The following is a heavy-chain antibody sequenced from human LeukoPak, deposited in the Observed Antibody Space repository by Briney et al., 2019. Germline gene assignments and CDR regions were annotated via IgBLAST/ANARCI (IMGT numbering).Heavy chain of an antibody. CDR3: ARAGYYYGSGNGGGYYFDY. D-gene: IGHD3-10*01. J-gene: IGHJ4*02. V-gene: IGHV4-4*07. CDR2: IYTSGST. CDR1: GDSISSYY. Sequence: SETLSLTCTVSGDSISSYYWSWIRQPAGKGLEWIGRIYTSGSTNYNPSLKSRVTMSVDTSKNQFSLKLSSVTAADTAVYYCARAGYYYGSGNGGGYYFDYWGQGTLVTVSS.